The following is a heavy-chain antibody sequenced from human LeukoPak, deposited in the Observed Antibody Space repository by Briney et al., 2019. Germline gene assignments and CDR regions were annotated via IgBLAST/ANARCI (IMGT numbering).Heavy chain of an antibody. V-gene: IGHV3-74*01. J-gene: IGHJ3*02. CDR2: ISPDGRNI. CDR3: AREDVDIAVAASGPFDI. CDR1: GFTLSDYW. D-gene: IGHD6-19*01. Sequence: GGSLRLSCAASGFTLSDYWMNWVRQAPGKGPVWVSHISPDGRNIAYADSVKGRFTISRDNARNTLYLQMNSLRAEDTAVYYCAREDVDIAVAASGPFDIWGQGTMVTVSS.